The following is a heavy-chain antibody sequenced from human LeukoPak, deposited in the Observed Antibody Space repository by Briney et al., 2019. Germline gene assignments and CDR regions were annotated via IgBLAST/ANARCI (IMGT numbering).Heavy chain of an antibody. CDR3: ARHLSGKVITFEH. Sequence: PSETLSLTCTVSGDSINSYSDYWGWVRQTPGTGLEWLGSIYHSGNTYYHPSLKSRVSISVDTSKNQFYLRLTSVTAADTALYYCARHLSGKVITFEHWGLGTRVIVSS. CDR2: IYHSGNT. J-gene: IGHJ4*02. D-gene: IGHD3-22*01. CDR1: GDSINSYSDY. V-gene: IGHV4-39*01.